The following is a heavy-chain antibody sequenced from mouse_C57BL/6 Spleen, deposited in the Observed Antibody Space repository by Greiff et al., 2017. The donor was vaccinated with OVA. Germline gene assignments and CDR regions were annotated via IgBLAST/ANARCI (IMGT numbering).Heavy chain of an antibody. D-gene: IGHD2-12*01. CDR2: INPSSGYT. Sequence: QVQLQQSGAELAKPGASVKLSCKASGYTFTSYWMHWVKQRPGQGLEWIGYINPSSGYTKYNQKFKDKATLTADKSYSTAYMQLSSLTYEDSAVYYCARKGGSYLTWDFDVWGTGTTVTVSS. CDR3: ARKGGSYLTWDFDV. CDR1: GYTFTSYW. V-gene: IGHV1-7*01. J-gene: IGHJ1*03.